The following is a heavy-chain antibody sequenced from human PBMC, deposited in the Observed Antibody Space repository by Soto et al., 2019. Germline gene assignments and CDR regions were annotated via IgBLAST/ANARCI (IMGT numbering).Heavy chain of an antibody. CDR2: INGDGSSI. J-gene: IGHJ4*02. D-gene: IGHD3-3*01. V-gene: IGHV3-74*01. CDR3: AADSPLGGTVGGDF. Sequence: EVRLVESGGGLVQPGGSLRLSCAVSGFSFNTHWMHWVRQTPEKGLVWVARINGDGSSIRYADSVKGRLTIFRDNARNTLYLQMRNVRVEDTGVYFCAADSPLGGTVGGDFWGQGTLVTVSS. CDR1: GFSFNTHW.